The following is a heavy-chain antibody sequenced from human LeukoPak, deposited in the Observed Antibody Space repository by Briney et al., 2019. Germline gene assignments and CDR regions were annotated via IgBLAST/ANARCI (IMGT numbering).Heavy chain of an antibody. CDR3: AKDYYDSSGYLLYGMDV. Sequence: GGSLRLSCAASGFTFSSYAMSWVRQAPGKGLEWVSAISGSSGSTYYADSVKGRFTISRDNSKNTLYLQMNSLRAEGTAVYYCAKDYYDSSGYLLYGMDVWGQGTTVTVSS. J-gene: IGHJ6*02. D-gene: IGHD3-22*01. CDR1: GFTFSSYA. V-gene: IGHV3-23*01. CDR2: ISGSSGST.